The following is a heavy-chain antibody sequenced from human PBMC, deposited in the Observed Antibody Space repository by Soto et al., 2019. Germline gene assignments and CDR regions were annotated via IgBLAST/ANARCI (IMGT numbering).Heavy chain of an antibody. V-gene: IGHV1-69*01. CDR3: ARDLPHWGRDYYGMDV. Sequence: QVQLVQSGAEGKKPGSSGKVSCKASGGTFSSYAFSWVRQAPGQGLEWRGGIIPIFGTANYAQKFQGRVTITADESTSTAYMELSSLRSEDTAVYYCARDLPHWGRDYYGMDVWGQGTTVTVSS. J-gene: IGHJ6*02. CDR2: IIPIFGTA. D-gene: IGHD3-16*01. CDR1: GGTFSSYA.